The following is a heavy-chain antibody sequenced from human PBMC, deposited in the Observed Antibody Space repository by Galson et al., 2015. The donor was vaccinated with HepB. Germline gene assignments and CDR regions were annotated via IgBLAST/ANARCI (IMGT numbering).Heavy chain of an antibody. Sequence: SVKVSCKASGYTFATYGINWVRQAPGQGLEWMGWISAYNGNTNYAQRFQGRVTMTTDTSTSTASMELRSLRSDDTAVYYCAREKITSAGLDYWGQGTLVTVSS. D-gene: IGHD1-14*01. CDR3: AREKITSAGLDY. V-gene: IGHV1-18*01. CDR1: GYTFATYG. J-gene: IGHJ4*02. CDR2: ISAYNGNT.